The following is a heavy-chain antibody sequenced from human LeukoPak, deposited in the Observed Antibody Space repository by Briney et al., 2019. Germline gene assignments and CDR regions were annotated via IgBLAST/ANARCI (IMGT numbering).Heavy chain of an antibody. Sequence: GGSLRLSCAASGFCFSKYWMHWVRQTPGEGLVWVSRIKEDGTYTSYADSVKGRFTISRDNARNTVFLQMNSLRAEDTAVYYCARDFDMGITPGDDFDFWGQGTLVTVSS. CDR3: ARDFDMGITPGDDFDF. J-gene: IGHJ4*02. CDR2: IKEDGTYT. D-gene: IGHD3-9*01. V-gene: IGHV3-74*01. CDR1: GFCFSKYW.